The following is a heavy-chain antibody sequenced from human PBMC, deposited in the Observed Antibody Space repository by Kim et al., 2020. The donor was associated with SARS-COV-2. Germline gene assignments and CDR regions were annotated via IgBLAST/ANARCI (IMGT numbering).Heavy chain of an antibody. D-gene: IGHD3-9*01. Sequence: ASVKVSCKASGYTFTSYAMNWVRQAPGQGLEWMGWINTNTGNPTYAQGFTGRFVFSLDTSVSTAYLQISSLKAEDTAVYYCAREEYGYDILTGYYPYYYYGGDVGGQGATVTGSS. CDR3: AREEYGYDILTGYYPYYYYGGDV. CDR1: GYTFTSYA. J-gene: IGHJ6*02. CDR2: INTNTGNP. V-gene: IGHV7-4-1*02.